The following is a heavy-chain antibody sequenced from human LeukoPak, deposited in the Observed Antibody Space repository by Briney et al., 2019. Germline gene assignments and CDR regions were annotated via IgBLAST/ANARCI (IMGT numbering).Heavy chain of an antibody. CDR1: GGSSSSGGHY. CDR2: IYYSGST. Sequence: SQTLSLHCTVSGGSSSSGGHYWRWISQHPGKGLEWIGYIYYSGSTYYNPSLKSRVTISVDTSKNQFSLKLSSVTAADTAVYYCARTFFLVVAATKAFDIWGQGTMVTVSS. CDR3: ARTFFLVVAATKAFDI. D-gene: IGHD2-15*01. J-gene: IGHJ3*02. V-gene: IGHV4-31*03.